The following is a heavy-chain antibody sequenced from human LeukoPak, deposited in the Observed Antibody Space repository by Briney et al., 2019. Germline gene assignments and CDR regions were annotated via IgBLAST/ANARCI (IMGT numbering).Heavy chain of an antibody. J-gene: IGHJ4*02. CDR2: IYYSGST. D-gene: IGHD3-9*01. Sequence: SETLSLTCTVSGGSINTYYWSWIRQPPGKGLEWIGYIYYSGSTNYNPSLKSRVTISVDTSKNQFSLKLSSVTAADTAVYYCARREVDILTGYFGGWDYWGQGTLVTVSS. CDR3: ARREVDILTGYFGGWDY. CDR1: GGSINTYY. V-gene: IGHV4-59*01.